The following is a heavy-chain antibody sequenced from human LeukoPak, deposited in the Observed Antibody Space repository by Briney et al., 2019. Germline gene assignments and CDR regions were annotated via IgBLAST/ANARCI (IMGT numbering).Heavy chain of an antibody. CDR2: IYYSGST. J-gene: IGHJ4*02. D-gene: IGHD5-18*01. CDR3: ARQGRRGYSYGLDY. Sequence: SSETLSLTCTVSGGSISSYDWSWIRQPPGKGLEWIGYIYYSGSTNYNPSLKSRVTISVDTSKNQFSLKLSSVTAADTAVYYCARQGRRGYSYGLDYWGQGTLVTVSS. V-gene: IGHV4-59*08. CDR1: GGSISSYD.